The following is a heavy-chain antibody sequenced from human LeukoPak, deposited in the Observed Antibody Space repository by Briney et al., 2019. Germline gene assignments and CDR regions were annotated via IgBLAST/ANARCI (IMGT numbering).Heavy chain of an antibody. CDR3: ARGGAARPDF. Sequence: PGGSLRLSCAASGFTFSSYSMNWVRQAPGKGLEWVSSISSSSSYIYYADSVKGRFTISRDNAKNSLYLQMNSLGVEDTAVYYCARGGAARPDFWGQGTLVTVSS. D-gene: IGHD6-6*01. CDR1: GFTFSSYS. J-gene: IGHJ4*02. V-gene: IGHV3-21*01. CDR2: ISSSSSYI.